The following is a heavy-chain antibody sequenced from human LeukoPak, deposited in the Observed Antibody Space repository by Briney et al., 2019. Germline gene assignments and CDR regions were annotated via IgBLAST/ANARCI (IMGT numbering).Heavy chain of an antibody. J-gene: IGHJ4*02. CDR2: INPNSGGT. CDR3: ARSAAATIFDY. D-gene: IGHD6-13*01. V-gene: IGHV1-2*02. CDR1: GYTFTGYY. Sequence: ASVKVSCKASGYTFTGYYMHWVRQAPGQGLEWMGWINPNSGGTNYAQKFQGRVTMTRDTSISTTYMELSRLGSDDTAVYYCARSAAATIFDYWGQGTLVTVSS.